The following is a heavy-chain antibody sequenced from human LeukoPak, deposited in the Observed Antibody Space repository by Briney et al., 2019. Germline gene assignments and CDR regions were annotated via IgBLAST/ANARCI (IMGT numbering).Heavy chain of an antibody. J-gene: IGHJ5*02. CDR2: ITGSGGRT. D-gene: IGHD2-2*01. CDR3: AKGGYCSSTSCYVGWFDP. V-gene: IGHV3-23*01. Sequence: GGSLRLSCAASGFTFSSYAMSWVRQAPGKGLEWVSVITGSGGRTYNADSVKGRFTISRDNSKNTLFLQMNSLRAEDTAVYYCAKGGYCSSTSCYVGWFDPWGQGTLVTVSS. CDR1: GFTFSSYA.